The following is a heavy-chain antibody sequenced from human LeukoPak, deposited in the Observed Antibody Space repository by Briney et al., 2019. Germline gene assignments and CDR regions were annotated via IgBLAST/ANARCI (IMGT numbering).Heavy chain of an antibody. CDR1: GGSISSGGYY. J-gene: IGHJ4*02. CDR2: IYYSGST. CDR3: ASRVLLWFGELDPTPID. Sequence: SETLSLTCTVSGGSISSGGYYWSWIRQHPGTGLEWIGYIYYSGSTYYNPSLKSRVTISVDTSKNQFSLKLSSVTAADTAVYYCASRVLLWFGELDPTPIDWGQGTLVTVSS. V-gene: IGHV4-31*03. D-gene: IGHD3-10*01.